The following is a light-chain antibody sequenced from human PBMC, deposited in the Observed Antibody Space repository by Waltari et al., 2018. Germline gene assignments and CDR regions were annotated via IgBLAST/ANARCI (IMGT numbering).Light chain of an antibody. CDR1: QDINNF. Sequence: DIQMTQSPSSLSASVGDRVTITCQATQDINNFLNWYQQKPGRAPSPLIYDASKLETGVTSRFSGSGSGTHFTLTISSLQTEDSATYYCQQYDTLPPSFGGGTKVEI. J-gene: IGKJ4*01. V-gene: IGKV1-33*01. CDR2: DAS. CDR3: QQYDTLPPS.